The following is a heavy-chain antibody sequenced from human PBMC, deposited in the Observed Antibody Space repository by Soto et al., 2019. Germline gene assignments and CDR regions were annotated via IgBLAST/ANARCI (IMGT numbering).Heavy chain of an antibody. D-gene: IGHD3-3*01. V-gene: IGHV3-23*01. CDR3: AKITIFGVAPTDY. CDR1: GFTISNYV. Sequence: EVQLLESGVGLVQPGGSLRLSCAASGFTISNYVMSWVRQAPGKVLEWVSAISGSGGSTYYADSVKGRFTISRDNSKNTLYLQMNSLRAEDTAVYYCAKITIFGVAPTDYWGQGTLVTVSS. CDR2: ISGSGGST. J-gene: IGHJ4*02.